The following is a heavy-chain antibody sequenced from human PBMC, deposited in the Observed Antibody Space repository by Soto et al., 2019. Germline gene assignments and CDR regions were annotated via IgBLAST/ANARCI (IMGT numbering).Heavy chain of an antibody. CDR1: GFTFSSYA. CDR3: AKATVLAVAGTGFDP. V-gene: IGHV3-23*01. CDR2: ISGSGGST. J-gene: IGHJ5*02. Sequence: EVQLLESGGGLVQPGGSLRLSCAASGFTFSSYAMSWVRQAPGKGLEWVSAISGSGGSTYYADSVKGRFTISRDNSKNTLYRQRNSLRAEDTAVYYCAKATVLAVAGTGFDPWGQGTLVTVSS. D-gene: IGHD6-19*01.